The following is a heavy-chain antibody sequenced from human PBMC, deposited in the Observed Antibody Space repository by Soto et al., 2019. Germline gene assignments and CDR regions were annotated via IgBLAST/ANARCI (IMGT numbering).Heavy chain of an antibody. CDR2: INYSGST. V-gene: IGHV4-34*01. J-gene: IGHJ6*03. CDR3: ARSTYEITMVRGVIYYMDV. Sequence: SETLSLTCAVYGGSFSGYYWSWIRQPPGKGLEWIGYINYSGSTNYNPSLKSRVTISVDTSKNQFSLKLSSVTAADTAVYYCARSTYEITMVRGVIYYMDVWGKGTTVTVSS. CDR1: GGSFSGYY. D-gene: IGHD3-10*01.